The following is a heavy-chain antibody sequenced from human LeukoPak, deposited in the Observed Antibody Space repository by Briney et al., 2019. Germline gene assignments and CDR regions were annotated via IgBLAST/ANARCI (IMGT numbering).Heavy chain of an antibody. CDR1: GGSFSGYY. D-gene: IGHD4-17*01. Sequence: SETLSLTCAVYGGSFSGYYWSWIRQPPGKGLEWIGEINQRRNTNYNPSLKSRVTISIDTSKNQFSLKLSSVTAADTAVYYCARKADYGDSAYAFDIWGQGTMVTVSS. V-gene: IGHV4-34*01. CDR2: INQRRNT. CDR3: ARKADYGDSAYAFDI. J-gene: IGHJ3*02.